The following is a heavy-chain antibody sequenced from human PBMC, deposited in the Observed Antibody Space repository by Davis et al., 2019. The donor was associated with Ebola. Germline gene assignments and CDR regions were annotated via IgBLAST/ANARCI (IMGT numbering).Heavy chain of an antibody. D-gene: IGHD3-3*01. J-gene: IGHJ4*02. CDR2: INSDGSST. Sequence: HTGGSLRLSCAASGFTFSSYWMHWVRQAPGKGLVWVSRINSDGSSTSYADSVKGRFTISRDNSKNTLYLQMNSLRAEDTAVYYCARDGEGLRGVFDYWGQGTLVTVSS. V-gene: IGHV3-74*01. CDR1: GFTFSSYW. CDR3: ARDGEGLRGVFDY.